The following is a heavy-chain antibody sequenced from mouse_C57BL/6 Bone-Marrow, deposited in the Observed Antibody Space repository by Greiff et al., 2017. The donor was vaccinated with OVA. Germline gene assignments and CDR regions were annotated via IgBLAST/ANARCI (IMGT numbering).Heavy chain of an antibody. D-gene: IGHD4-1*01. V-gene: IGHV1-55*01. J-gene: IGHJ2*01. CDR3: ARDGTRGDYFDY. CDR2: ISPGSGST. Sequence: VQLQQPGAELVKPGASVKLSCKASGYTFTSYCITWVKQRPGQGLAWIGDISPGSGSTNYNEKFKGKATLTVDPSYSTAYMQLSNLTSEESAVNYGARDGTRGDYFDYWGQGNTLTVAS. CDR1: GYTFTSYC.